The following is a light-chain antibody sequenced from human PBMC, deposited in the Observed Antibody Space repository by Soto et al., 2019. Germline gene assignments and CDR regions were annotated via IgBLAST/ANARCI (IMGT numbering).Light chain of an antibody. CDR3: HQYGSSPST. CDR2: GAS. CDR1: QSVSSSF. Sequence: EIVLTQSPGTLSLSPGARATLSCRASQSVSSSFLAWYQQNPGQAPRLLIYGASSRATGIPDRFSGSGSETDFTLTISRLEPEDFAVYYCHQYGSSPSTFGQGTKVDI. V-gene: IGKV3-20*01. J-gene: IGKJ1*01.